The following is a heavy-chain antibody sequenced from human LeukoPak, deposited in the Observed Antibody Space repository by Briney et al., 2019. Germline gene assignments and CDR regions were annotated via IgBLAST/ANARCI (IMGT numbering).Heavy chain of an antibody. Sequence: SETLSLTCAVSGGSIISGDWWSWVRQPPGKGLEWIGEIYHSGRTNYNPSLKSRVTISLDKSKNQFSLNLSSVTAADTALYYCASSDGLPPRSDSSYDVFDYWGQGTLVTVSS. D-gene: IGHD5-12*01. V-gene: IGHV4-4*02. J-gene: IGHJ4*02. CDR1: GGSIISGDW. CDR3: ASSDGLPPRSDSSYDVFDY. CDR2: IYHSGRT.